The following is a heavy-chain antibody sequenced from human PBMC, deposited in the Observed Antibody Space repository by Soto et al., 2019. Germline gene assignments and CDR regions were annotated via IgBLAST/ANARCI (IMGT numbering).Heavy chain of an antibody. CDR3: AVGGGDLSLTPFDY. CDR1: GFTFKAYG. J-gene: IGHJ4*02. D-gene: IGHD3-16*02. Sequence: QVHLVESGGGVVQPGRSLRLSCVASGFTFKAYGMHWVRQAPGKGLEWVAVISTDGNNQHHADSVKGRFTIPRDNFKNTLYLQMSSLRPEDTAVYFCAVGGGDLSLTPFDYWGQGTLVTVSS. V-gene: IGHV3-30-3*01. CDR2: ISTDGNNQ.